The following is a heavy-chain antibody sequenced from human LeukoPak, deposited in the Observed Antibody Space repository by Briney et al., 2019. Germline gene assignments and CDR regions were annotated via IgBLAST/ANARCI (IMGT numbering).Heavy chain of an antibody. D-gene: IGHD3-3*01. Sequence: PGGSLRLSCAASGFTFSSYAMSWVRQAPGKGLEWASAISGSGGSTYYADSVKGRFTISRDNSKNTLYLQMNSLRAEDTAVYYCAKDSRPFWSGSNWSDPWGQGTLVTVSS. CDR3: AKDSRPFWSGSNWSDP. J-gene: IGHJ5*02. CDR2: ISGSGGST. V-gene: IGHV3-23*01. CDR1: GFTFSSYA.